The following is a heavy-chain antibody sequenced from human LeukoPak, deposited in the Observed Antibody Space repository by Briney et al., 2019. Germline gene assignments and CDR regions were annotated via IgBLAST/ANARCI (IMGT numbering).Heavy chain of an antibody. Sequence: PGGSLRLSCAASGFTFSSYAMHWVRQAPGKGLEWVAVISYDGSNKYYADSVKGRFTISRDNSKNTLYLQMNSLRAEDTAVYYCAREGKLAGTHTHHYYFDYWGQGTLVTVSS. CDR2: ISYDGSNK. D-gene: IGHD6-19*01. J-gene: IGHJ4*02. CDR3: AREGKLAGTHTHHYYFDY. V-gene: IGHV3-30*04. CDR1: GFTFSSYA.